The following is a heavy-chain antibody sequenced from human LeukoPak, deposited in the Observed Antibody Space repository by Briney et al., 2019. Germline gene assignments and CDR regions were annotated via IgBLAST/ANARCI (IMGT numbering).Heavy chain of an antibody. CDR3: ARDMDDFWSGYYVDY. D-gene: IGHD3-3*01. CDR2: ISAYNGNT. Sequence: ASVEVSCKASGYTFTSYGISWVRQAPGQGLEWMGWISAYNGNTNYAQKLQGRVTMTTDTSTSTAYVELRSLRSDDTAVYYCARDMDDFWSGYYVDYWGQGTLVTVSS. J-gene: IGHJ4*02. V-gene: IGHV1-18*01. CDR1: GYTFTSYG.